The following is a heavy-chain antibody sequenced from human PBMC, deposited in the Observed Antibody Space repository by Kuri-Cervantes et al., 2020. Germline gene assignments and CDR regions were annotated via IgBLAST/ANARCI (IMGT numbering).Heavy chain of an antibody. CDR1: GFTFSSYG. CDR2: ISYDGSNK. V-gene: IGHV3-30*03. J-gene: IGHJ4*02. Sequence: GGSLRLSCAASGFTFSSYGMHWVRQAPGKGLEWVAVISYDGSNKYYADSVKGRFTISRDNAKNSLYLQMDSLSDEDTAVYYCARDAGYHYDRFDYWGQGTLVTVSS. CDR3: ARDAGYHYDRFDY. D-gene: IGHD3-16*01.